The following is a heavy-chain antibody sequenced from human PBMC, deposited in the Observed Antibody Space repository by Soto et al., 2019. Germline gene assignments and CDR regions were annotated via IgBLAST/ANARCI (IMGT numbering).Heavy chain of an antibody. CDR1: GFTFSSYA. J-gene: IGHJ4*02. D-gene: IGHD2-2*01. CDR3: ASDSVVVPAALC. Sequence: GGSLRLSCAASGFTFSSYAMSWVRQAPGKGLEWVSAISGSGGSTYYADSVKGRFTISRDNSKNTLYLQMNSLRAEDTAVYYCASDSVVVPAALCWGQGTLVTVSS. CDR2: ISGSGGST. V-gene: IGHV3-23*01.